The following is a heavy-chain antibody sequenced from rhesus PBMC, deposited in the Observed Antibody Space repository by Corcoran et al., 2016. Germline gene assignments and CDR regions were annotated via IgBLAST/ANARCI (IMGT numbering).Heavy chain of an antibody. CDR2: INSGGGIT. Sequence: EVQLVETGGGLVQPGGSLKLSCAASGFTFSSYGMSWVRQVPGKGLEWVTAINSGGGITYYAKSVDGRFTITRENSTNTLSLQMNSLRAEETAVYYCAKESCRKYSSGWYCAFDFWGQGLRVTVSS. J-gene: IGHJ3*01. V-gene: IGHV3S5*01. CDR1: GFTFSSYG. CDR3: AKESCRKYSSGWYCAFDF. D-gene: IGHD6-31*01.